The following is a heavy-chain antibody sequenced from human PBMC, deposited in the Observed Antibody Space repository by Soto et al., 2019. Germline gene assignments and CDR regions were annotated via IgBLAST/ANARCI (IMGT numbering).Heavy chain of an antibody. CDR1: GFTFDDYA. J-gene: IGHJ4*02. CDR2: ITWNSGSI. Sequence: GGSLRLSCAASGFTFDDYAMHWVRQAPGKGLEWVSGITWNSGSIGYADSVKGRFTISRDNAKNSLYLQMNSLRAEDTALYYCAKDMGATIYNFDHWGQGTLVTVSS. V-gene: IGHV3-9*01. D-gene: IGHD3-9*01. CDR3: AKDMGATIYNFDH.